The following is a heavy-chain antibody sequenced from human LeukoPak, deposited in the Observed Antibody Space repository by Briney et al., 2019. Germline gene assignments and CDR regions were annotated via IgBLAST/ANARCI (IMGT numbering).Heavy chain of an antibody. D-gene: IGHD6-19*01. V-gene: IGHV3-66*01. CDR2: IYSGGST. CDR1: GFAVSSNY. J-gene: IGHJ4*02. CDR3: ARAPPIAVAGKTVDY. Sequence: GGSLRLSCAASGFAVSSNYMSWVRQAPGKGLEWVSVIYSGGSTYYADSVKGRFTISRDNSKNTLYLQMNSLRAEDTAVYYCARAPPIAVAGKTVDYWGQGTLVTVSS.